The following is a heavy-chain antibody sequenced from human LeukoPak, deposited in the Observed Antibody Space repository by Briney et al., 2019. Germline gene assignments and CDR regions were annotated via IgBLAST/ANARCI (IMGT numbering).Heavy chain of an antibody. CDR3: ARTAYYYDSSGYDDAFDV. CDR1: GFTFSDYY. D-gene: IGHD3-22*01. J-gene: IGHJ3*01. V-gene: IGHV3-11*01. Sequence: GGSLRLSCAASGFTFSDYYMSWIRQAPGKGLEWVSHISRSGSTRYYADSLKGRFTISRDNAKNSLYLQMNSLRAEDTAVYYCARTAYYYDSSGYDDAFDVWGQGTMVTVSS. CDR2: ISRSGSTR.